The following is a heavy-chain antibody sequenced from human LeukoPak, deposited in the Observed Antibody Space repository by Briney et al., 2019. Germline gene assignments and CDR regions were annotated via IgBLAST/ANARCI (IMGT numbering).Heavy chain of an antibody. D-gene: IGHD3-10*01. V-gene: IGHV4-34*01. CDR3: ARGVLLWFGELYAFDI. CDR2: INHSGST. J-gene: IGHJ3*02. CDR1: SGSFSGHY. Sequence: SETLSLTCAVYSGSFSGHYWSWIRQPPGKGLEWIGEINHSGSTNYNPSLKSRVTMSADTSKNQCSLRLTSVTAADTAVYYCARGVLLWFGELYAFDIWGKGQWSPSLQ.